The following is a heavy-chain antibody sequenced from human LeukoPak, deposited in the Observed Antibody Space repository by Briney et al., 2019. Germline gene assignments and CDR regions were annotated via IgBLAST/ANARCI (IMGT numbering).Heavy chain of an antibody. CDR1: GGSINSGGYY. CDR3: ARAREGYFDY. Sequence: PSQTLSLTCTVSGGSINSGGYYWSWIRQPPGKGLEWIGYIYYSGSTNYNPSLKSRVTISVDTSKNQFSLKLSSVTAADTAVYYCARAREGYFDYWGQGTLVNVSS. CDR2: IYYSGST. D-gene: IGHD5-24*01. V-gene: IGHV4-61*08. J-gene: IGHJ4*02.